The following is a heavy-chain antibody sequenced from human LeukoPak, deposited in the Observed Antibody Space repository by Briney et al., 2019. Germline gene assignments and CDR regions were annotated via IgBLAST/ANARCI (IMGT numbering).Heavy chain of an antibody. Sequence: GGSLRLSCAASGFTFSTYAMNWVRQAPGKGLEWVSGISGSGGSTYYADSVKGRFTISRDNSKNTLYLQMNSLRAEDTAVYYCAKGGPVYTPFDYWGQGTLVTVSS. V-gene: IGHV3-23*01. CDR1: GFTFSTYA. CDR3: AKGGPVYTPFDY. D-gene: IGHD5/OR15-5a*01. J-gene: IGHJ4*02. CDR2: ISGSGGST.